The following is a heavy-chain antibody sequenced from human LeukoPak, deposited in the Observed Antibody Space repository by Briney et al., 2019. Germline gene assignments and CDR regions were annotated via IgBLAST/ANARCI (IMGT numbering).Heavy chain of an antibody. J-gene: IGHJ4*02. CDR2: MRSSSSYI. CDR3: VRDLRTYYDILTGYYTPGFDY. V-gene: IGHV3-21*01. CDR1: GFTFSSYS. Sequence: GGSLRLSCAASGFTFSSYSMNWVRQAPGKGLEGVSSMRSSSSYIYYADSVKGRFTISRDNAKNSLYLQMNSLRAEDTGVYYCVRDLRTYYDILTGYYTPGFDYWGEGTLVMVSS. D-gene: IGHD3-9*01.